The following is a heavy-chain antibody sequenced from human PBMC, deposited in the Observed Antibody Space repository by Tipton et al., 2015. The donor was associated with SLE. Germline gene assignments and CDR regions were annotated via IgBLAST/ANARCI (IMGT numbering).Heavy chain of an antibody. V-gene: IGHV4-34*01. D-gene: IGHD7-27*01. CDR3: ARDGPTWGCYYYMDV. Sequence: TLSLTCAVYGGSFSGYYWSWIRQPPGKGLEWIGEINHSGSTNYNPSPKSRVTISVDTSKNQFSLKLSSVTAADTAVYYCARDGPTWGCYYYMDVWGKGTTVTVSS. CDR1: GGSFSGYY. J-gene: IGHJ6*03. CDR2: INHSGST.